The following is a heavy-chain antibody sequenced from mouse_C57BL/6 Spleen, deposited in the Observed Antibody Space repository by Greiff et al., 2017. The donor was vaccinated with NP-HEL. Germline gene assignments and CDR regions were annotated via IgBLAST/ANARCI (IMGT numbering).Heavy chain of an antibody. CDR1: GYTFTSYW. CDR2: IDPSDSYT. J-gene: IGHJ2*01. Sequence: QVQLQQPGAELVKPGASVKLSCKASGYTFTSYWMQWVKQRPGQGLEWIGEIDPSDSYTNYNQKFKGKATLTVDTSSSTAYMQLSSLTSEDSAVYYCARRGFYYYGSRPYYFDYWGQGTTLTVSS. V-gene: IGHV1-50*01. D-gene: IGHD1-1*01. CDR3: ARRGFYYYGSRPYYFDY.